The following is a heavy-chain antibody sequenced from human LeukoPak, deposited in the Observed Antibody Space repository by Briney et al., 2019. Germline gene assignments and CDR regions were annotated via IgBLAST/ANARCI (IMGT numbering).Heavy chain of an antibody. CDR2: FYPGDSDT. J-gene: IGHJ4*02. CDR1: GYSFTSYW. Sequence: HGGSLEIPWKGPGYSFTSYWIGWGRQMPGKGLEGRGIFYPGDSDTRYRPPFQGQVAIPADKSISTAYPQWSSLKASDTAMYYCARSRSGWYYAWGQGALITVSS. V-gene: IGHV5-51*01. D-gene: IGHD6-19*01. CDR3: ARSRSGWYYA.